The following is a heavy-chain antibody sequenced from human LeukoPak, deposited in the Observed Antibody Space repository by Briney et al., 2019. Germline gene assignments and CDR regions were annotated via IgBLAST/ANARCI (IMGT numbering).Heavy chain of an antibody. J-gene: IGHJ4*02. V-gene: IGHV1-2*06. CDR1: GYTFTGYY. CDR2: INPNSGGT. D-gene: IGHD3-9*01. CDR3: TRDRARYFDWLEGSY. Sequence: ASVKVSCKTSGYTFTGYYMHWVRQAPGQGLEWMGRINPNSGGTNYAQKFQGRVTMTRDTSISTAYMELSRLRSDDTAVYYCTRDRARYFDWLEGSYWGQGTLVTVSS.